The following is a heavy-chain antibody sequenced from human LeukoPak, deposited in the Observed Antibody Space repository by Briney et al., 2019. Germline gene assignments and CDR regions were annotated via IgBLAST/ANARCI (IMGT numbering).Heavy chain of an antibody. V-gene: IGHV1-69*05. D-gene: IGHD3-22*01. Sequence: GASVKVSCKASGYTFTSYDINWVRQAPGQGLEWMGRIIPIFGTANYAQKFQGRVTITTDESTSTAYMELCSLRSEDTVVYYCARSGTYYYDSSGYYCKYWGQGTLVTVSS. CDR2: IIPIFGTA. CDR3: ARSGTYYYDSSGYYCKY. CDR1: GYTFTSYD. J-gene: IGHJ4*02.